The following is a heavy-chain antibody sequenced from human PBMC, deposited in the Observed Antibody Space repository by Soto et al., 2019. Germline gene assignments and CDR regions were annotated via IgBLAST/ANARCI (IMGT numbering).Heavy chain of an antibody. CDR1: GFTFSSYG. Sequence: VQLVESGGGVVQPGRSLRLSCAASGFTFSSYGMHWVRQAPGKGLEWVAVIWYDGSNKYYADSVKGRFTISRDNSKNTLYLQMNSLRAEDTAVYYCARDYRMYSSSWYYFDYWGQGTLVTVSS. CDR3: ARDYRMYSSSWYYFDY. CDR2: IWYDGSNK. D-gene: IGHD6-13*01. V-gene: IGHV3-33*01. J-gene: IGHJ4*02.